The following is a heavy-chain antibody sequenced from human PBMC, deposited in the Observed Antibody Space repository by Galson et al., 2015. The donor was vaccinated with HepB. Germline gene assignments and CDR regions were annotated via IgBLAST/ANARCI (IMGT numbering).Heavy chain of an antibody. CDR3: ARDGSRDGYYLMAYYFDY. CDR1: GFTFSSYS. Sequence: SLRLSCAASGFTFSSYSMNWVRQAPGKGLEWVSSISSSSSYIYYADSVKGRFTISRDNAKNSLYLQMNSLRAEDTAVYYCARDGSRDGYYLMAYYFDYWGQGTLVTVSS. D-gene: IGHD5-24*01. CDR2: ISSSSSYI. J-gene: IGHJ4*02. V-gene: IGHV3-21*01.